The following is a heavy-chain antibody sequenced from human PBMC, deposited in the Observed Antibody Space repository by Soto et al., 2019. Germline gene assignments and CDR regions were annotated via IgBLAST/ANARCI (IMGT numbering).Heavy chain of an antibody. J-gene: IGHJ6*02. D-gene: IGHD6-13*01. Sequence: SETLSLTCAVYGGSFSGYYWSWIRQPPGKGLEWIGEINHSGSTNYNPSLKSRVTISVDTSKNQFSLKLSSVTAADTAVYYCARVDHSSSSSSWYYYYGMDVWGQGTTVTVSS. CDR1: GGSFSGYY. CDR2: INHSGST. V-gene: IGHV4-34*01. CDR3: ARVDHSSSSSSWYYYYGMDV.